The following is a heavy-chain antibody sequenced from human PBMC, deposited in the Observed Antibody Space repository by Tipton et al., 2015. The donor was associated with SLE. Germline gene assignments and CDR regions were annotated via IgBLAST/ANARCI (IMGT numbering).Heavy chain of an antibody. Sequence: TLSLTCAVYGGSFSGYYWCWIRQPPGKGLEWIGEINHSVSTNYHPSLNSRVTISVDTSKIQFSLKLSSVTAADTAVYYCERGRDDNIAAPRDAFDIWGQGTMVTVSS. CDR1: GGSFSGYY. V-gene: IGHV4-34*01. J-gene: IGHJ3*02. CDR2: INHSVST. D-gene: IGHD6-13*01. CDR3: ERGRDDNIAAPRDAFDI.